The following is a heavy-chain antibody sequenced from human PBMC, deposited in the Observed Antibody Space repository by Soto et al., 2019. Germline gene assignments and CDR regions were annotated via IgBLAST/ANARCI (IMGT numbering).Heavy chain of an antibody. CDR2: ICHSVTT. D-gene: IGHD6-13*01. Sequence: SETLSLTCAVKGGSFTGYYVAWIRQSLGKGLEWIGEICHSVTTIYNPSLKSRVTISIDTSKNQFSLKLNSMTASDTGVYYCARGERQQQRDYWGQGTLVTVSS. CDR3: ARGERQQQRDY. J-gene: IGHJ4*02. V-gene: IGHV4-34*01. CDR1: GGSFTGYY.